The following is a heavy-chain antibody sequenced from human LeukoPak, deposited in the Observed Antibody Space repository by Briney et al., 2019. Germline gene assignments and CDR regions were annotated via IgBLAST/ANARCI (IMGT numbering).Heavy chain of an antibody. CDR3: ARAVVYGDYVGAFDI. CDR2: IYYSGST. CDR1: GGSISSGGYS. V-gene: IGHV4-30-4*07. J-gene: IGHJ3*02. Sequence: PSETLSLTCAVSGGSISSGGYSWSWIRQPPGKGLEWIGYIYYSGSTYYNPSLKSRVTISVDTSKNQFSLKLSSVTAADTAVYYCARAVVYGDYVGAFDIWGQGTMVTVSS. D-gene: IGHD4-17*01.